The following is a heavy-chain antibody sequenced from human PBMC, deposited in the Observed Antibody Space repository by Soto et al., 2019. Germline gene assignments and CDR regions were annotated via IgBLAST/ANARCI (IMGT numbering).Heavy chain of an antibody. J-gene: IGHJ6*02. CDR1: GGSISSGGYS. CDR3: ARDYYGMDV. Sequence: TLSLTCTVSGGSISSGGYSWTWIRQSPGKGLEWIGYTYQSGSAYYNPSLKSRVTISVDRSKNQFSLNLTSVTAADTAVYYCARDYYGMDVWGQGTTVTVSS. V-gene: IGHV4-30-2*06. CDR2: TYQSGSA.